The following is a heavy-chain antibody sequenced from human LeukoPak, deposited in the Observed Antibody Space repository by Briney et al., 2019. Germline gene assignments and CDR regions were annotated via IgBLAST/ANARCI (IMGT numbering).Heavy chain of an antibody. D-gene: IGHD1-20*01. Sequence: CAASGFTFSSYSMNWVRQAPGKGLEWVSSISSSSSYIYYADSVKGRFIISRDNAKNSLYLQMNSLRAEDTAVYYCAXAHXWXXXTFDHWGQGTLVTVSS. CDR3: AXAHXWXXXTFDH. CDR2: ISSSSSYI. V-gene: IGHV3-21*01. CDR1: GFTFSSYS. J-gene: IGHJ4*02.